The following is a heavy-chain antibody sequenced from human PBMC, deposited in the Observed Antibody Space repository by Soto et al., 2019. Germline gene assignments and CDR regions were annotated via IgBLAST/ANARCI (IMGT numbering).Heavy chain of an antibody. J-gene: IGHJ4*02. D-gene: IGHD6-13*01. V-gene: IGHV3-30*18. CDR3: AKVSLIGRSWPFDY. CDR2: VSFDASDI. CDR1: GFTFTNYG. Sequence: QVQLVESGGGVVQPGQSLRLSCAASGFTFTNYGMHWVRQAPGKGLEWVAHVSFDASDIYYGDSVKGRFTISRDNAKNTQPLQMNSLRTEDTAVYYCAKVSLIGRSWPFDYWGQGTLVTVSS.